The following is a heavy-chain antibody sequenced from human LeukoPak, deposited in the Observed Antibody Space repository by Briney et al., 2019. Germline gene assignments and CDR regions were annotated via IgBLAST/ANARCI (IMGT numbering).Heavy chain of an antibody. CDR2: IRGKADGGTP. V-gene: IGHV3-15*01. J-gene: IGHJ4*02. CDR3: TTAPRASSSLDY. Sequence: GGSLRLSCTASGLTFSSAWMSWVRQAPGKGLEWIGHIRGKADGGTPDYAAPVKGKFTISRDDSKSKLFLQMDSLQIEDTAVYYCTTAPRASSSLDYWGQGTLVTVSS. CDR1: GLTFSSAW. D-gene: IGHD2-21*01.